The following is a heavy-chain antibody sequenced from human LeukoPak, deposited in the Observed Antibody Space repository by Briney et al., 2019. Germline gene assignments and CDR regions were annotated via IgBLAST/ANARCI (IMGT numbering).Heavy chain of an antibody. D-gene: IGHD1-26*01. J-gene: IGHJ5*02. CDR1: GGSISTYY. CDR3: ARGGNYWPQWWFDP. V-gene: IGHV4-59*01. Sequence: SETLSLTCTVSGGSISTYYWSWIWQPPGKGLEWIGYIYYTGSTSYNPSLKSRVTMSLDASKNQFSLELNSVTPADTAVYYCARGGNYWPQWWFDPWGRGTLVSVSS. CDR2: IYYTGST.